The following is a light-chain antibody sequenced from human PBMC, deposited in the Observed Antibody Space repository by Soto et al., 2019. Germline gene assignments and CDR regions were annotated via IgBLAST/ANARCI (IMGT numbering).Light chain of an antibody. CDR3: QQLNSYPPWT. CDR2: AAS. Sequence: DIQLTQSPSFLSASVGDRVTITCRASQGISSYLAWYQQKPGRAPKLLIYAASTLQSGVPSRFSGSGSGTEVTLTISSLQPEDVATYYCQQLNSYPPWTFGQGTKVEIK. V-gene: IGKV1-9*01. J-gene: IGKJ1*01. CDR1: QGISSY.